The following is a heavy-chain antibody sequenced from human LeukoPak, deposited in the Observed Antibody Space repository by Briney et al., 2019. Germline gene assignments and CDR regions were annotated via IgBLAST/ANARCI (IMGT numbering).Heavy chain of an antibody. D-gene: IGHD6-19*01. CDR3: ARRSAWHFDY. CDR1: GFTFSSYA. V-gene: IGHV3-21*01. CDR2: ISSSSSYI. J-gene: IGHJ4*02. Sequence: GGSLRLSCAASGFTFSSYAMNWVRQAPGKGLEWVSSISSSSSYIYHADSVKGRFTISRDNAKSSLYLQMNSLRAEGTAFYYCARRSAWHFDYWGQGILVTVSS.